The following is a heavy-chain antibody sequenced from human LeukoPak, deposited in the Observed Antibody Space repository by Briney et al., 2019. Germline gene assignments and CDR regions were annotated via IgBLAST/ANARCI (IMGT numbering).Heavy chain of an antibody. V-gene: IGHV3-21*04. CDR3: AKGQETESRLDS. Sequence: GGSLRLSCAASGFSLSTHNMNWVRQAPGKGLEWVSSISSSSSYIYYADSVKGRFTISSDKSKNILFLQMNSLRAEDTALYYCAKGQETESRLDSWGQGTLVTVSS. CDR2: ISSSSSYI. J-gene: IGHJ4*02. D-gene: IGHD1-1*01. CDR1: GFSLSTHN.